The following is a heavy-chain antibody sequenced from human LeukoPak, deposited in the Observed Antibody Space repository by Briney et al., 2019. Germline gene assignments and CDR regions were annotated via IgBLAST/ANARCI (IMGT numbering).Heavy chain of an antibody. CDR1: GFTFSDYD. Sequence: GGSLRLSCAASGFTFSDYDVHWVRQATGKGLEWVSSIGTAGDTYYTGSVKGRFSISRENAKNSLYLQMNSLRAGDTAVYYCARVAKERVGGVYYFDYWGQGTLVTVSS. D-gene: IGHD1-1*01. CDR3: ARVAKERVGGVYYFDY. V-gene: IGHV3-13*01. J-gene: IGHJ4*02. CDR2: IGTAGDT.